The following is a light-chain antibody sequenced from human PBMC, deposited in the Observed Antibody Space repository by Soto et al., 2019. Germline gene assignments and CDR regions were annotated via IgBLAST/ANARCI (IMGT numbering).Light chain of an antibody. V-gene: IGLV2-18*02. J-gene: IGLJ1*01. CDR3: SSYTSNSTYV. CDR1: SSDLGSYNR. CDR2: EVS. Sequence: SALTQPPSVSGSPGQSVTISCTGTSSDLGSYNRVSWYQQPPGTAPKLMIYEVSNRPSGVPDRFSGSKSGTTASLTISGLQAVDEADYYCSSYTSNSTYVFGIGTKLTVL.